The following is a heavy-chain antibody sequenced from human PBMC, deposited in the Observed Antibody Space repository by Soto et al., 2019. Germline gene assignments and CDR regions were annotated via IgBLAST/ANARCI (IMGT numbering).Heavy chain of an antibody. CDR2: TYYRSKWYN. D-gene: IGHD3-10*01. CDR3: ARARLLWFGEYYYGMDV. CDR1: GDSVSSNSAA. J-gene: IGHJ6*02. Sequence: SQTLSLTCAISGDSVSSNSAAWNWIRQPPSRGLEWLGRTYYRSKWYNDYAVSVKSRITINPDTSKNQFSPQLNSVTPEDAAVYYCARARLLWFGEYYYGMDVWGQGTTVTVSS. V-gene: IGHV6-1*01.